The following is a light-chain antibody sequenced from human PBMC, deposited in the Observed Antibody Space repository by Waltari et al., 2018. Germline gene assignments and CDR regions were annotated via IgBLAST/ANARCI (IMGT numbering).Light chain of an antibody. CDR2: GAS. CDR1: LSIADN. V-gene: IGKV3-15*01. Sequence: VMTQSPATLSVSPGERATLPCTASLSIADNLAWYQQKRGQAPRLLIYGASTRATGIPARFTGRGSGTDFTLTISSLQSEDSAVYYCQQYNRWPPITFGQGTRLEI. J-gene: IGKJ5*01. CDR3: QQYNRWPPIT.